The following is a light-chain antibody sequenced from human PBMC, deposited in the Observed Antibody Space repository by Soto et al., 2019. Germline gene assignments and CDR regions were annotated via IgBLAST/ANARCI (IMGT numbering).Light chain of an antibody. J-gene: IGKJ4*01. CDR2: AAP. V-gene: IGKV3-20*01. CDR1: QSVSSSY. Sequence: EIVLTQSPGTLSLSPGERATLSCRASQSVSSSYLAWYQQKPGQAPRLLIYAAPSRATGSPDRFSGSGSGTDFTPTNSGLEPEDVAVYDCQQYGSSPPVTFGGGTKVEIK. CDR3: QQYGSSPPVT.